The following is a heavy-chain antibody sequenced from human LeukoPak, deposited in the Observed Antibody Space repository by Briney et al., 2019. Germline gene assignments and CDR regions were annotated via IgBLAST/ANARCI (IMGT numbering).Heavy chain of an antibody. Sequence: GGSLRLSCAASGFTFSSYAMSWVRQAPGKGLEWVSAISGSGGSTYYADSVKGRFTISRDNSKNTLYLQMNSLRAEDTAVYYCAKEGYSSSWYQYYYGMDVWGQGTTVTVS. CDR3: AKEGYSSSWYQYYYGMDV. J-gene: IGHJ6*02. V-gene: IGHV3-23*01. CDR1: GFTFSSYA. CDR2: ISGSGGST. D-gene: IGHD6-13*01.